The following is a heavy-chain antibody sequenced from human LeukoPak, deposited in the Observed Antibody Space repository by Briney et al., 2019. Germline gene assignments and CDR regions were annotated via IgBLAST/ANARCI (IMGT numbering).Heavy chain of an antibody. CDR3: ARSSDGDYVYGMDV. D-gene: IGHD4-17*01. CDR2: INHSGST. CDR1: GGSFSGYY. J-gene: IGHJ6*02. V-gene: IGHV4-34*01. Sequence: PSETLSLTCAVYGGSFSGYYWSWIRQPPGKGLEWIGEINHSGSTNYNPSLKSRVTISADTSKNQFSLRLSSVTAADTAVYYCARSSDGDYVYGMDVWGQGTTVTVSS.